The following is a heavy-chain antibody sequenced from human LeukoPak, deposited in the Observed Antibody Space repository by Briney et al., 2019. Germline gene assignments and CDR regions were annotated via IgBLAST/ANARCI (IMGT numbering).Heavy chain of an antibody. CDR3: ARAIIPNYPLMDV. J-gene: IGHJ6*03. V-gene: IGHV3-48*03. D-gene: IGHD5-24*01. CDR1: GFTFSSYE. Sequence: PGGSLRLSCAASGFTFSSYEMNWVRQAPGKVLEWVSYISSSGSTIYYADSVKGRFTISRDNAKNSLYLQMNSLRAEDTAVYYCARAIIPNYPLMDVWGKGTTVTVSS. CDR2: ISSSGSTI.